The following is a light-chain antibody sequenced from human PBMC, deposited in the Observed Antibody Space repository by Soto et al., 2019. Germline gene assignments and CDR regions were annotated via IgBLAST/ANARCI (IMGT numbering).Light chain of an antibody. CDR2: ATS. CDR3: QQLNSDPYT. J-gene: IGKJ2*01. CDR1: QAISSY. Sequence: DIQLTQSPSFLSASLGDTVTITCRASQAISSYFAWYQQKPGKAPQLLIYATSTLRSGVPSRFSGKRSGTELTLTISSLQPEDFATYHCQQLNSDPYTFGQGTKVDI. V-gene: IGKV1-9*01.